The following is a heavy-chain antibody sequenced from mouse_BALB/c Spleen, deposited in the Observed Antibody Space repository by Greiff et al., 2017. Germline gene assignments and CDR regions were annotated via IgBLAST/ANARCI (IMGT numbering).Heavy chain of an antibody. CDR3: TSYGSSYGYFDY. CDR2: IDPETGGT. J-gene: IGHJ2*01. V-gene: IGHV1-15*01. CDR1: GYTFTDYE. Sequence: QVQLKQSGAELVRPGASVTLSCKASGYTFTDYEMHWVKQTPVHGLEWIGAIDPETGGTAYNQKFKGKATLTADKSSSTAYMELRSLTSEDSAVYYCTSYGSSYGYFDYWGQGTTLTVSS. D-gene: IGHD1-1*01.